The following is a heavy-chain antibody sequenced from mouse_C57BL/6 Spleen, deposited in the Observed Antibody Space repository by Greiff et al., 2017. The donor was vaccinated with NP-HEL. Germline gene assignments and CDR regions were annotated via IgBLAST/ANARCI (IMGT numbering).Heavy chain of an antibody. CDR2: INPSSGYT. CDR3: ARRNYGSSYNYYCDY. Sequence: VQLQQSGAELAKPGASVKLSCKASGYTFTSYWMHWVKQRPGQGLEWIGYINPSSGYTKYNQKFKDQATLTADKSSSTAYMQLSSLTYEDSAVYYCARRNYGSSYNYYCDYWGQGTTLTVSS. J-gene: IGHJ2*01. CDR1: GYTFTSYW. V-gene: IGHV1-7*01. D-gene: IGHD1-1*01.